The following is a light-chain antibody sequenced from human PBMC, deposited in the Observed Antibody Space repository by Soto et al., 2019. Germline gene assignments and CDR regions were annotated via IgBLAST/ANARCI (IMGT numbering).Light chain of an antibody. V-gene: IGLV2-11*01. Sequence: QSALTQPASVSGSPGQSITISCTGTSSDVGLYDYVSWYQQHPGKAPQLMIYDVSKRPSGVPDRFSGSKSGNTASLTISGLQAEDEADYYCCSYAGSYTLVFGGGTKLTVL. CDR1: SSDVGLYDY. J-gene: IGLJ2*01. CDR2: DVS. CDR3: CSYAGSYTLV.